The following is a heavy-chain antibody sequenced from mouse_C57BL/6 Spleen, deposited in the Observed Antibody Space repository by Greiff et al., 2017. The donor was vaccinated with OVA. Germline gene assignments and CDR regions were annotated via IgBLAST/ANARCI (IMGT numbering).Heavy chain of an antibody. J-gene: IGHJ4*01. V-gene: IGHV5-4*01. CDR1: GFTFSSYA. Sequence: DVQLQESGGGLVKPGGSLKLSCAASGFTFSSYAMSWVRQTPEKRLEWVATISDGGSYTYYPDNVKGRFTISRDNAKNNLYLQMSHLKSEDTAMYYCARAPYGYDEEGYYYAMDYWGQGTSVTVSS. D-gene: IGHD2-2*01. CDR2: ISDGGSYT. CDR3: ARAPYGYDEEGYYYAMDY.